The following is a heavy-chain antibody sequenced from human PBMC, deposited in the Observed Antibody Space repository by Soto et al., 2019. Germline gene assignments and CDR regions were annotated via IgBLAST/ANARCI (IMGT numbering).Heavy chain of an antibody. CDR1: GYTFTNFG. V-gene: IGHV1-18*01. CDR3: ARDQREEYYYDSSGFFPSNY. CDR2: ISPYNANT. D-gene: IGHD3-22*01. J-gene: IGHJ4*02. Sequence: ASVKVSCKTSGYTFTNFGISWMRQAPGQGLEWMGWISPYNANTNYVQKLQGRVTMTTDTSTNTAYMELRSLRSDDTAVYYCARDQREEYYYDSSGFFPSNYWGQGTLVTVSS.